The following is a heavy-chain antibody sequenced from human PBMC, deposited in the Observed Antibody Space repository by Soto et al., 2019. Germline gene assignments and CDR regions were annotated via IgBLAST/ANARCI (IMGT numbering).Heavy chain of an antibody. D-gene: IGHD2-2*01. CDR2: INPNSGGT. Sequence: ASVKVSCKASGYTFTGYYMHWVRQAPGQGLEWMGWINPNSGGTNYAQKFQGWVTMTRDTSISTAYMELSRLRSDDTAVYYCAIEDIVVASRSFDYWGQGTLVTVSS. V-gene: IGHV1-2*04. CDR1: GYTFTGYY. J-gene: IGHJ4*02. CDR3: AIEDIVVASRSFDY.